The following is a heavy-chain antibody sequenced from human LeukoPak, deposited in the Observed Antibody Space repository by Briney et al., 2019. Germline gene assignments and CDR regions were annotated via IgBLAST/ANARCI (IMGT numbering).Heavy chain of an antibody. CDR1: GFTFSSYA. D-gene: IGHD6-6*01. CDR3: AKEVAIAARRVDY. Sequence: GGSLRLSCAASGFTFSSYAMSWVRQAPGKGLEWVSAISCSGGSTYYADSVKGRFTISSDNSKNPLYLQMNSLGAEDTAVYYCAKEVAIAARRVDYWGQGTLVTVSS. J-gene: IGHJ4*02. CDR2: ISCSGGST. V-gene: IGHV3-23*01.